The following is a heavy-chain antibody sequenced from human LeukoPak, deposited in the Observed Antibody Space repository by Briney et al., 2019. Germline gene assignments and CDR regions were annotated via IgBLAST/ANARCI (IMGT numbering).Heavy chain of an antibody. V-gene: IGHV3-30*18. J-gene: IGHJ4*02. CDR3: AKGLDSSGWYTGLRY. Sequence: GGSLRLSCAASGFTFSSFGMHWVRQAPGKGLEWVAVISYDGSNKYYADSVKGRFSIPRDNSKNTLCLQVNSLRTEDTAVYYCAKGLDSSGWYTGLRYWGQGTLVTVSS. CDR2: ISYDGSNK. D-gene: IGHD6-19*01. CDR1: GFTFSSFG.